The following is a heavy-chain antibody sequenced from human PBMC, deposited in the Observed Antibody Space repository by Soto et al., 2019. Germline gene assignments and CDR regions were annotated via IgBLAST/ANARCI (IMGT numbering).Heavy chain of an antibody. V-gene: IGHV1-3*01. J-gene: IGHJ6*03. D-gene: IGHD6-19*01. CDR1: GYTFTSYA. CDR2: INAGNGNT. Sequence: ASVKVSCKASGYTFTSYAMHWVRQAPGQRLEWMGWINAGNGNTKYSQKFQGRVTITRDTSASTAYMELSSLRSEDTAVYYCATSGRQPWLGYYYYYYMDVWGKGTTVTVSS. CDR3: ATSGRQPWLGYYYYYYMDV.